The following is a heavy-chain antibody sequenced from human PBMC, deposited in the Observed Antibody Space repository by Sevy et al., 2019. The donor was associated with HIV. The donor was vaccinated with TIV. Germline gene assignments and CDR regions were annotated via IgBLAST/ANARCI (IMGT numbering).Heavy chain of an antibody. V-gene: IGHV3-15*07. Sequence: GGSLRLSCAASGVTFSNAWMNWGRQAPGKGLEWVGRIKSKTDGGTTDYAAPVKGRFTISRDDSKNTLYLQMNSLKTEDTAVYYCTTDGGGYNYGYSFDYWGQGTLVTVSS. D-gene: IGHD5-18*01. CDR3: TTDGGGYNYGYSFDY. CDR2: IKSKTDGGTT. J-gene: IGHJ4*02. CDR1: GVTFSNAW.